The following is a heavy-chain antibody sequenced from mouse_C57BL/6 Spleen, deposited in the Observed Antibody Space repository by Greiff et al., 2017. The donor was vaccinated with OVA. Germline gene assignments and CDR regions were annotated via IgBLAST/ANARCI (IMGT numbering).Heavy chain of an antibody. CDR1: GYTFTSYE. Sequence: VQLQQSGPELVKPGASVKLSCKASGYTFTSYEISWVKQRPGQGLEWIGWIYPRDGSTKYNEKFKGKATLTVDTSSSTAYMELHSLTSEDSAVYFCARGGYFDVWGTGTTVTVSS. J-gene: IGHJ1*03. CDR2: IYPRDGST. V-gene: IGHV1-85*01. CDR3: ARGGYFDV.